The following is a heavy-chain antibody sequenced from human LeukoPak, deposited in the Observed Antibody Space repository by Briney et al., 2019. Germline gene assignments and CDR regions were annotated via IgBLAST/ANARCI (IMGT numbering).Heavy chain of an antibody. CDR1: GGSSSGYY. CDR2: INHSGST. Sequence: SETLSLTCAVYGGSSSGYYWSWIRQPPGKGLEWIGEINHSGSTNYNPSLKSRVTISVDTSKNQFSLKLSSVTAADTAVYYCARVPYYYDSSGYSRGIWFDPWGQGTLVTVSS. V-gene: IGHV4-34*01. J-gene: IGHJ5*02. CDR3: ARVPYYYDSSGYSRGIWFDP. D-gene: IGHD3-22*01.